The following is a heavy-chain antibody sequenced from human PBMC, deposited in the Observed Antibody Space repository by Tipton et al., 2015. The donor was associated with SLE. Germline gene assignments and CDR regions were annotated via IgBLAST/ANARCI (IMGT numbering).Heavy chain of an antibody. J-gene: IGHJ4*02. CDR3: ARGLNSLAQLDY. V-gene: IGHV4-31*03. Sequence: TLSLTCTVSGGSISSSSYYWGWIRQPPGKGLEWIGYIYYSGSTYYNPSLKSRVTISVDTSKNQFSLKLSSVTAADTAVYYCARGLNSLAQLDYWGQGTLVTASS. CDR1: GGSISSSSYY. CDR2: IYYSGST. D-gene: IGHD2/OR15-2a*01.